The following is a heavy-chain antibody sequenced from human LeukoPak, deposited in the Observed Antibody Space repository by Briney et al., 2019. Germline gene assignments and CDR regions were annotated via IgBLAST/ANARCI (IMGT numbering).Heavy chain of an antibody. CDR3: AREREGIAVAGTFDY. J-gene: IGHJ4*02. CDR1: GGTFNIYA. D-gene: IGHD6-19*01. CDR2: ISAYNGNT. V-gene: IGHV1-18*01. Sequence: ASVKVSCKAAGGTFNIYAFSWVRQAPGQGLEWMGWISAYNGNTNYAQKLQGRVTMTTDTSTSTAYMELRSLRSDDTAVYYCAREREGIAVAGTFDYWGQGTLVTVSS.